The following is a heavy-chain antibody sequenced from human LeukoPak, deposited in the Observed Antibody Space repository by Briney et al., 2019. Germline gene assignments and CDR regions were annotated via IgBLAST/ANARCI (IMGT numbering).Heavy chain of an antibody. J-gene: IGHJ4*02. CDR1: GGSISSGSYY. CDR2: IYYSGST. Sequence: PSQTLSLTCTVSGGSISSGSYYWSWIRQPAGKGLEWIGSIYYSGSTYYNPSLKSRVTISVDTSKNQFSLKLSSVTAADTAVYYCAREVVVVITKNYFDYWGQGTLVTVSS. V-gene: IGHV4-61*02. CDR3: AREVVVVITKNYFDY. D-gene: IGHD3-22*01.